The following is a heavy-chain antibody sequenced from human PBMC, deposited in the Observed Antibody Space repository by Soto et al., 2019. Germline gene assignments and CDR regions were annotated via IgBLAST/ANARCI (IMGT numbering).Heavy chain of an antibody. CDR3: AREDYYGSSTYQSWPVDY. CDR2: IIPILGIA. Sequence: ASVKVSCKASGTTFSSYTFSWVRQAPGQGLDWMGRIIPILGIANYAQKFQGRVTITADTSTNTAYLELSSLRYEDTAVYYCAREDYYGSSTYQSWPVDYWGQGTLVTVSS. V-gene: IGHV1-69*04. D-gene: IGHD3-10*01. J-gene: IGHJ4*02. CDR1: GTTFSSYT.